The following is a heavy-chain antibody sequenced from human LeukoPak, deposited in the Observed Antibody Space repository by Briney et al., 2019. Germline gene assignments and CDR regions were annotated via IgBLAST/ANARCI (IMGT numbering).Heavy chain of an antibody. CDR2: IYYSGST. D-gene: IGHD7-27*01. V-gene: IGHV4-39*07. CDR1: GGSISSYY. CDR3: ARDSSTTPFLTGDFGY. Sequence: SETLSLTCTVSGGSISSYYWGWIRQPPGKGLEWIGSIYYSGSTYYNPSLKSRVTISVDTSKNQFSLKLSSVTAADTAVYYCARDSSTTPFLTGDFGYWGQGTLVTVSS. J-gene: IGHJ4*02.